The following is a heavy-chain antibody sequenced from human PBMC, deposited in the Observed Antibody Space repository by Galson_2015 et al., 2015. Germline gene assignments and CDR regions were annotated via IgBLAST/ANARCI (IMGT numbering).Heavy chain of an antibody. V-gene: IGHV3-48*02. CDR3: ARRDRNGDSPLFFDY. D-gene: IGHD5-18*01. Sequence: SLRLSCAASGSTFSSYSMSWVRQAPGKGLEWVSYISSDFIAMYGDSVKGRFTISRDNAKNSVHLQMNSLRDEDTAMYYCARRDRNGDSPLFFDYWGQGSLVTVSS. CDR1: GSTFSSYS. CDR2: ISSDFIAM. J-gene: IGHJ4*02.